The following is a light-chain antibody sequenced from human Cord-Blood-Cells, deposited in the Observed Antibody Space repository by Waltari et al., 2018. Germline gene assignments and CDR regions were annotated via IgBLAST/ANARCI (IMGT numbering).Light chain of an antibody. V-gene: IGLV2-14*01. Sequence: QSALTQPASVSGSPGQSITISCTGTSSDVGGYNYVSWYQQHPGKVPKLWVYDVSTRPSGVSNRFSGSKSGTTASLTISGLQAEDEADYYCSSYTSSSTWVFGGGTKLTVL. CDR3: SSYTSSSTWV. J-gene: IGLJ3*02. CDR2: DVS. CDR1: SSDVGGYNY.